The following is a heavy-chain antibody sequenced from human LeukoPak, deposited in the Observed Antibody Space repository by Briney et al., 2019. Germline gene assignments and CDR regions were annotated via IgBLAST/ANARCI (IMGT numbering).Heavy chain of an antibody. J-gene: IGHJ4*02. V-gene: IGHV1-69*04. CDR2: IIPTLGIA. Sequence: PAASVKVSCKASGGTFSSYTISWVRQAPGQGLEWMGRIIPTLGIANYAQKFQGRVTITADKSTSTAYMELSSLRSEDTAVYYCARERDTAIETRYFDYWGQGTLVTVSS. CDR1: GGTFSSYT. D-gene: IGHD5-18*01. CDR3: ARERDTAIETRYFDY.